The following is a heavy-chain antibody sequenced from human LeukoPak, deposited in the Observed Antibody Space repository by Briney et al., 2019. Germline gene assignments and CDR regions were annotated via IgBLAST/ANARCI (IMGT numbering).Heavy chain of an antibody. CDR1: GGSISSGDYY. Sequence: SETLSLTCTVSGGSISSGDYYWSWIRQPPGKGLEWIGYIYYSGSTYYNPSLTSRVTISVDTSKNQFSLKLSSVTAADTAVYYCARAYYDFWSGYWKNYYYGMDVWGQGTTVTVSS. V-gene: IGHV4-30-4*01. CDR3: ARAYYDFWSGYWKNYYYGMDV. D-gene: IGHD3-3*01. CDR2: IYYSGST. J-gene: IGHJ6*02.